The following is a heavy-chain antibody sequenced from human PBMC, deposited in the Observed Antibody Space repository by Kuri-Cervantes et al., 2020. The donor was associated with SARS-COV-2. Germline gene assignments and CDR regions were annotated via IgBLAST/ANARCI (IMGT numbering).Heavy chain of an antibody. CDR3: TRDIYYALLGYYYGMDV. Sequence: GESLKISCAASGFTFSDHYMDWVRQAPGKGLEWVGRTRNKANSYTTEYAASAKGRFTISRGDSKSIAYLQMNSLKTEDTAVYYCTRDIYYALLGYYYGMDVWGQGTTVTVSS. D-gene: IGHD3-10*01. CDR1: GFTFSDHY. J-gene: IGHJ6*02. CDR2: TRNKANSYTT. V-gene: IGHV3-72*01.